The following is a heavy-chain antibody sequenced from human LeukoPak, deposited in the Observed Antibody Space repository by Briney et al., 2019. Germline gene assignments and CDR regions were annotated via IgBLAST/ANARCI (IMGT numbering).Heavy chain of an antibody. J-gene: IGHJ4*02. CDR1: GYTFTGYY. D-gene: IGHD3-10*01. CDR3: ARDLRGYFGSGSYYFDY. Sequence: ASAKVSCKASGYTFTGYYMHWGRQAPGQGLEWLGWINPISGGTNYAQKFQGRVTMTRDTSISTAYMDLSRLRSDDTAVYYCARDLRGYFGSGSYYFDYWGQGTLVTVSS. V-gene: IGHV1-2*02. CDR2: INPISGGT.